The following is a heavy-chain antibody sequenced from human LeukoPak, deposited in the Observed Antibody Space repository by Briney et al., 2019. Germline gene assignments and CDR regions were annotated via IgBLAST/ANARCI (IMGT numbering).Heavy chain of an antibody. CDR3: ARAVLWFGELYPYYYYMDV. CDR1: GFTVSSNY. D-gene: IGHD3-10*01. V-gene: IGHV3-53*01. Sequence: GGSLRLSCAASGFTVSSNYMSWVRQAPGKGLEWVSVIYSGGSTYYADSVKGRFTISRDNSKNTLYLQMNSLRAEDTAVYYCARAVLWFGELYPYYYYMDVWGKGTTVTISS. J-gene: IGHJ6*03. CDR2: IYSGGST.